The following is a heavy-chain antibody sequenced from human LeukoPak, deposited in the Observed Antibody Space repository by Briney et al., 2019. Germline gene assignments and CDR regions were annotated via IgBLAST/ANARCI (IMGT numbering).Heavy chain of an antibody. CDR1: GASFDGGDYY. Sequence: PSETLSLTCSVSGASFDGGDYYWNWIRQTPGKGLEWIGFINYSGVTYYNPSLKSRVTISRDTSKMQFSLELRSVTAADTAVYFCASAHDFWSGYSFDCWGQGTLVTVSS. CDR2: INYSGVT. D-gene: IGHD3-3*01. J-gene: IGHJ4*02. V-gene: IGHV4-30-4*01. CDR3: ASAHDFWSGYSFDC.